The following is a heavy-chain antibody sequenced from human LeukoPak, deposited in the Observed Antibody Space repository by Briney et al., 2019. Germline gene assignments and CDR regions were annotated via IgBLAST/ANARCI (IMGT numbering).Heavy chain of an antibody. J-gene: IGHJ6*03. V-gene: IGHV4-39*07. CDR2: IYYSGST. CDR1: GFTVSSNY. Sequence: GSLRLSCAASGFTVSSNYMSWVRQPPGKGLEWIGSIYYSGSTYYNPSLKSRVTISVDRSKNQFSLKLSSVTVADTAVYYCARGPYYYMDVWGKGTTVTVSS. CDR3: ARGPYYYMDV.